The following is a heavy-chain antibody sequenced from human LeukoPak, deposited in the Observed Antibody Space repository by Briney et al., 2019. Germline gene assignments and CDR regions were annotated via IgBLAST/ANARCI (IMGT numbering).Heavy chain of an antibody. CDR2: ISSSSSYI. J-gene: IGHJ4*02. CDR3: ARDLGIAAAGTVY. CDR1: GFTFSSYS. Sequence: PGGSLRLSCAASGFTFSSYSMNWVRQAPGKGLEWVSSISSSSSYIYYADSVKGRFTISRDNAKNSLYLQMNSLRAEDTAVYYCARDLGIAAAGTVYWGQGTLVTVSS. D-gene: IGHD6-13*01. V-gene: IGHV3-21*01.